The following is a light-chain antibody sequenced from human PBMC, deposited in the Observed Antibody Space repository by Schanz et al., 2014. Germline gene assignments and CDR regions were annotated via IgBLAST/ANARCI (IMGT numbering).Light chain of an antibody. Sequence: EIVLTQSPGTLSLSPGERATLSCRASQSVSSSYLAWYQQKPGQAPRLLIYNASRRATGIPDRFSGSGSGTDFTLTISSLEPEDFAVYYCQQRSNWPLTFGGGTKVEIK. CDR2: NAS. V-gene: IGKV3D-20*02. J-gene: IGKJ4*01. CDR3: QQRSNWPLT. CDR1: QSVSSSY.